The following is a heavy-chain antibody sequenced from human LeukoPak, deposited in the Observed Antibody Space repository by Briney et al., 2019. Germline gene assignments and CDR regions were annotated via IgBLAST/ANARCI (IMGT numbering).Heavy chain of an antibody. Sequence: GGSLRLSCAASGFTFSSYAMSWVRQAPGKGLEWVSYISSSSSTIYYADSVKGRFTISRDNAKNSLYLQMNSLRAEDTAVYYCARVKDFWSGPPDYWGQGTLVTVSS. CDR3: ARVKDFWSGPPDY. CDR2: ISSSSSTI. CDR1: GFTFSSYA. D-gene: IGHD3-3*01. J-gene: IGHJ4*02. V-gene: IGHV3-48*01.